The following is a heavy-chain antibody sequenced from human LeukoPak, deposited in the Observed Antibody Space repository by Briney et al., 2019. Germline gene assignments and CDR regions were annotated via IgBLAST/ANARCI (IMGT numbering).Heavy chain of an antibody. J-gene: IGHJ4*02. CDR2: IIPILGIA. CDR3: ARATVTTTHYFDY. CDR1: GGTFSSYT. D-gene: IGHD4-17*01. V-gene: IGHV1-69*02. Sequence: SVKVSCKASGGTFSSYTISLVRQAPGQGLEWMGRIIPILGIANYAQKFQGRVTITADKSTSTAYMELSSLRSEDTAVYYCARATVTTTHYFDYWGQGTLVTVSS.